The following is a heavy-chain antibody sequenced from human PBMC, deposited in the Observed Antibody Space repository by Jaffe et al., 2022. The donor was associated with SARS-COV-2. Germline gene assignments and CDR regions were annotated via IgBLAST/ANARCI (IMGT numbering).Heavy chain of an antibody. D-gene: IGHD3-3*01. J-gene: IGHJ4*02. Sequence: EVQLLESGGGLVQPGGSLRLSCAASGFTFSSFAMSWVRQVPGKGLEWVSSISASGASTYSADSVKGRFTITRDNSKATLHLQMGSLRADDTAIYFCAKDLSITILPQWTPDSWGRGTLVTVSS. CDR3: AKDLSITILPQWTPDS. CDR2: ISASGAST. V-gene: IGHV3-23*01. CDR1: GFTFSSFA.